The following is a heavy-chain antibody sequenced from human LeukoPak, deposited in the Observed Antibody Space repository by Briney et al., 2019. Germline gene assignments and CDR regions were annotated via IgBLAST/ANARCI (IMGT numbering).Heavy chain of an antibody. D-gene: IGHD6-19*01. V-gene: IGHV3-74*01. J-gene: IGHJ5*02. Sequence: GGSLRLSCAASGFTFSSTWMNWVRQGPGKGLEWVSRITSDGSSTIYADSVKGRFTISRDNSKNTLYLQMNSLRAEDTAVYYCAKAAVAGPSWWFDPWGQGTLVTVSS. CDR2: ITSDGSST. CDR3: AKAAVAGPSWWFDP. CDR1: GFTFSSTW.